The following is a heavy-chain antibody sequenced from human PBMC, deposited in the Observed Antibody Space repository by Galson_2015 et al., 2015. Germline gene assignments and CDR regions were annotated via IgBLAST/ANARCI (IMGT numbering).Heavy chain of an antibody. Sequence: SLRLSCAASGFTVSSNYMSWVRQAPGRGLEWVSVIYSGGSTYYADSVKGRFTISRDNSKNTLYLQMNSLRAEDTAVYYCARGHSGWYFDYWGQGTLVTASS. D-gene: IGHD6-19*01. CDR3: ARGHSGWYFDY. J-gene: IGHJ4*02. CDR1: GFTVSSNY. V-gene: IGHV3-53*01. CDR2: IYSGGST.